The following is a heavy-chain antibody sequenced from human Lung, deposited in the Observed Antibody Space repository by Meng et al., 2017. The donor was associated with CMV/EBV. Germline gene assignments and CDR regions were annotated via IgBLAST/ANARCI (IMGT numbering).Heavy chain of an antibody. J-gene: IGHJ5*02. CDR1: GCSLSTSEVG. Sequence: IPLKESGPTLVKPTQTLTLTCTFSGCSLSTSEVGVGWIRQPPGKALEWLAVIYWDDDKRYSPSLKSRLTITKDTSKNQVVLTLTNMDPVDTATYYCALFTRSWFDPWGQGTLVTVSS. V-gene: IGHV2-5*02. CDR3: ALFTRSWFDP. CDR2: IYWDDDK. D-gene: IGHD2-2*01.